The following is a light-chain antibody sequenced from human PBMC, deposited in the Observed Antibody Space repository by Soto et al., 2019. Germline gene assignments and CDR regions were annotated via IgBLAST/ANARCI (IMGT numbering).Light chain of an antibody. V-gene: IGKV1-5*01. J-gene: IGKJ1*01. Sequence: DIHMTQSPSTLPASVGDRVTITCRASQSISNWLAWYQQKPGKAPNLLIYDASSLQSGVPSRFSGSGFGTEFTLTISNLQPDDFATYYCQQYENYWTFGQGTKVDIK. CDR1: QSISNW. CDR3: QQYENYWT. CDR2: DAS.